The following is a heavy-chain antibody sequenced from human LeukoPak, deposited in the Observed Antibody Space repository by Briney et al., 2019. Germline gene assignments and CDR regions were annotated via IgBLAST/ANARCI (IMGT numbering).Heavy chain of an antibody. D-gene: IGHD1-20*01. CDR3: ARGDRYDWDYYYYMDV. J-gene: IGHJ6*03. Sequence: GGSLRLSCAASGFTFSDYYMSWIRQAPGKGLEWVSYISSSGTIIYYADSVKGRFTISRDNAKNSLYLQMNSLRAEDTAVHHCARGDRYDWDYYYYMDVWGKGTTVTISS. V-gene: IGHV3-11*04. CDR1: GFTFSDYY. CDR2: ISSSGTII.